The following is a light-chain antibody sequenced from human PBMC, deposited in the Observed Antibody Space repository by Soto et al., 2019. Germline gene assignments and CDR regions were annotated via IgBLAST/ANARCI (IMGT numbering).Light chain of an antibody. V-gene: IGKV3-20*01. J-gene: IGKJ2*01. CDR2: GAS. Sequence: ESMLTQSPGTLSLSPGDRATLFCRTSQTIANKYLTWYQQKPGQAPRLLIYGASIRATGVPDRFTGCGSGTGFTLTISRLEPEDFAVYYCQQFGTSPPAFTFGQGTKLEI. CDR1: QTIANKY. CDR3: QQFGTSPPAFT.